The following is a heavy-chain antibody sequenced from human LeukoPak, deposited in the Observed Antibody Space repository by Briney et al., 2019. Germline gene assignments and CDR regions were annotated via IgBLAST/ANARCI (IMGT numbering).Heavy chain of an antibody. CDR1: GGTFSSYA. CDR2: ISAYNGNT. J-gene: IGHJ4*02. V-gene: IGHV1-18*01. D-gene: IGHD5-18*01. Sequence: ASVKVSCKASGGTFSSYAISWVRQAPGQGLEWMGWISAYNGNTNYAQKLQGRVTMTTDTSTSTAYMELRSLRSDDTAVYYCARDKTRGYSYGFDYWGQGTLVTVSS. CDR3: ARDKTRGYSYGFDY.